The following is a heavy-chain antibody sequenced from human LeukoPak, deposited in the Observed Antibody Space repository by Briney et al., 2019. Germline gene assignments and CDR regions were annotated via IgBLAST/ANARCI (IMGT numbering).Heavy chain of an antibody. J-gene: IGHJ4*02. CDR3: AREEGGTLYY. CDR1: GDSVSTSHYY. D-gene: IGHD1-14*01. CDR2: VYYSGTT. V-gene: IGHV4-39*07. Sequence: PSETLSLTCSVSGDSVSTSHYYWGWIRQPPGRGLEWIGNVYYSGTTYSNPSLRSRVSISVDTSRNQFSLKLNSVTAADTAVYYCAREEGGTLYYWGQGTLVTVSS.